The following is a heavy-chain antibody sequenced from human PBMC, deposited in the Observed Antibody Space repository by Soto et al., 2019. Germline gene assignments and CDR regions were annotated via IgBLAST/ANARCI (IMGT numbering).Heavy chain of an antibody. Sequence: NPSETLSLTCTVSGGSISSYYWSWIRQPPGKGLEWIGYIYYSGSTNYNPSLKSRVTISVDTPKNQFSLKLSSVTAADTAVYYCAREVVGNTYYYDSSDAGLFDPWGQGTLVTVSS. CDR2: IYYSGST. CDR3: AREVVGNTYYYDSSDAGLFDP. D-gene: IGHD3-22*01. J-gene: IGHJ5*02. CDR1: GGSISSYY. V-gene: IGHV4-59*01.